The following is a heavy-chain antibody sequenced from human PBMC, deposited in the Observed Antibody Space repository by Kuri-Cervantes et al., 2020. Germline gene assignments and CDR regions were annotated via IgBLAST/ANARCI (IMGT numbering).Heavy chain of an antibody. D-gene: IGHD2-15*01. CDR1: GFTFSSYG. Sequence: GGSLRLSCAASGFTFSSYGMHWVRQAPGKGLEWVAVISYDGSNKYYADSVKGRFTISRDNSKNTLYLQMNSLRAEDTAVYYCARESYCSGGSCKGAFDIWGQGTMVTVSS. J-gene: IGHJ3*02. V-gene: IGHV3-30*03. CDR3: ARESYCSGGSCKGAFDI. CDR2: ISYDGSNK.